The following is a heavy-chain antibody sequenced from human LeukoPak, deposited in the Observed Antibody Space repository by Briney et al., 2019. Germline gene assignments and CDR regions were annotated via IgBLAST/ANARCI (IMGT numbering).Heavy chain of an antibody. CDR1: GGSVSSSSYY. D-gene: IGHD2-2*01. V-gene: IGHV4-39*01. CDR2: VYFSGTT. CDR3: ARHEVGYCSSPSCYGGNWLDP. Sequence: SETLSLTCTVSGGSVSSSSYYWVWIRQPLGKGLEWIGSVYFSGTTYYNPSLKSRVTISVDTSKNQFSLKLNSVTAADTAVYYCARHEVGYCSSPSCYGGNWLDPWGQGTLVTVSS. J-gene: IGHJ5*02.